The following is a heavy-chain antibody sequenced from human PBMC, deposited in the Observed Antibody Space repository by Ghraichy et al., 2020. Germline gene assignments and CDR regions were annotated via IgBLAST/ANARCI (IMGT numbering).Heavy chain of an antibody. D-gene: IGHD3-10*01. CDR3: ARGPTQHHYGFSGTPLHH. V-gene: IGHV3-74*03. CDR1: GFTFSDYW. CDR2: ITSDGNKT. J-gene: IGHJ5*02. Sequence: GGSLRLSCAASGFTFSDYWMHWVRQAPGKVLVWVSRITSDGNKTTYAGSVKGRFTVSRDNAKNTLYLEMNSLRVDDTAVYYCARGPTQHHYGFSGTPLHHWGQGTLVTVSS.